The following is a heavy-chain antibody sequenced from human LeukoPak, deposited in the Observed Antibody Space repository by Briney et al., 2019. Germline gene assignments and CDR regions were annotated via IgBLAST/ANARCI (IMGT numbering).Heavy chain of an antibody. CDR1: GFTFSDYS. V-gene: IGHV3-23*01. CDR2: ISGSGGST. D-gene: IGHD1-26*01. J-gene: IGHJ5*02. CDR3: AKEATGLLLPRNWFDP. Sequence: GGSLRLSCEASGFTFSDYSMNWVRQAPGKGLEWVSAISGSGGSTYYADSVKGRFTISRDNSKNTLYLQMNSLRAEDTALYYCAKEATGLLLPRNWFDPWGQGTLVTVSS.